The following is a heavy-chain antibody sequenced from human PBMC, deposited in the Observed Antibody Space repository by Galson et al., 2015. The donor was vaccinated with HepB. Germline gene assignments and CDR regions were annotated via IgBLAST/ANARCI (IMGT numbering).Heavy chain of an antibody. CDR3: ARHHDYHYDTSGYAPFNWFDP. V-gene: IGHV5-51*01. CDR1: GYTFATYW. Sequence: QSGAEVKKTGESLKISCKGSGYTFATYWIGWVRQMPGKGLELMGIIYPGDSDTRYSPAFQGQVTISADNSISTAYLEWSSLKASDTAMYFCARHHDYHYDTSGYAPFNWFDPWGQGTLVTVSS. CDR2: IYPGDSDT. D-gene: IGHD3-22*01. J-gene: IGHJ5*01.